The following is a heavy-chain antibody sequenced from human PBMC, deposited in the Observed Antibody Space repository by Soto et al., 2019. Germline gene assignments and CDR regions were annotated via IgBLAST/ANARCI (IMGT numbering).Heavy chain of an antibody. Sequence: EVQLVESGGGLVKPGGSLRLSCAASGFTFSSYSMNWVRQAPGKGLEWVSSISSSSSYIYYADSVKGRFTISRDNAKNSLYLQMNSLRAEDTAVYYYARGAWDTAMVTTYWGQGTLVTVSS. J-gene: IGHJ4*02. CDR2: ISSSSSYI. CDR3: ARGAWDTAMVTTY. CDR1: GFTFSSYS. V-gene: IGHV3-21*01. D-gene: IGHD5-18*01.